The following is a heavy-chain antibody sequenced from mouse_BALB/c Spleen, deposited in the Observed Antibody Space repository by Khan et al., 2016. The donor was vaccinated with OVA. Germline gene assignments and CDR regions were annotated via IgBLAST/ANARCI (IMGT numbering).Heavy chain of an antibody. V-gene: IGHV5-6*02. CDR3: ARLAYYYDSEGFAY. Sequence: EVKLEESGGDLVKPGGSLKLSCAASGFTFSTYGMSWVRQTPDKRLEWVATVNTGGSYTYYPDSVKGRFTISRDNAKNTLYLQMSSLKSEDTAMFYCARLAYYYDSEGFAYWGQGTLVTVSA. CDR1: GFTFSTYG. J-gene: IGHJ3*01. CDR2: VNTGGSYT. D-gene: IGHD1-1*01.